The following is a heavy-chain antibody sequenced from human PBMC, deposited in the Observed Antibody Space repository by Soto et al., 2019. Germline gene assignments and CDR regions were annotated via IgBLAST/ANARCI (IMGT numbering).Heavy chain of an antibody. J-gene: IGHJ4*02. CDR1: GFIFTGYN. D-gene: IGHD6-13*01. Sequence: GGSLRLSCAASGFIFTGYNMNWVRQAPGKGLEWVSSISSGSSYIYYADSVKGRFTISRDNAKNSLYLQMNTLRAEDTALYYCARRRAAAGTLTFDYWGQGTRVTVSS. CDR2: ISSGSSYI. V-gene: IGHV3-21*01. CDR3: ARRRAAAGTLTFDY.